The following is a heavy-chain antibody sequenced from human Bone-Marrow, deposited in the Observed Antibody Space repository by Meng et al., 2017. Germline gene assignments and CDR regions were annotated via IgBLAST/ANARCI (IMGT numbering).Heavy chain of an antibody. CDR2: IYPGDSDT. Sequence: KVSCKGSGYSFTSYWIGWVRQTPGKGLEWMGIIYPGDSDTRYSPSFQGQVTISADKSISTAYLQWSSLKASDTAMYYCARRTTEPYYYGSGSYFGDAFDIWGQGTMVTVSS. J-gene: IGHJ3*02. D-gene: IGHD3-10*01. V-gene: IGHV5-51*01. CDR3: ARRTTEPYYYGSGSYFGDAFDI. CDR1: GYSFTSYW.